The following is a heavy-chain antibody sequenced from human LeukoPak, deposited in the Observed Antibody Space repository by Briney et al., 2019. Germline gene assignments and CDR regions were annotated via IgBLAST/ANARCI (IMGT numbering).Heavy chain of an antibody. CDR2: ISAYNGNT. J-gene: IGHJ4*02. V-gene: IGHV1-18*01. CDR1: GYTFTSYG. CDR3: ARALDYYDSSGYVDY. D-gene: IGHD3-22*01. Sequence: ASVKDSCKASGYTFTSYGISWVRQAPGQGLEWMGWISAYNGNTNYAQKLQGRVTMTTDTSTSTAYMELRSLRSDDTAVYYCARALDYYDSSGYVDYWGQGTLVTVSS.